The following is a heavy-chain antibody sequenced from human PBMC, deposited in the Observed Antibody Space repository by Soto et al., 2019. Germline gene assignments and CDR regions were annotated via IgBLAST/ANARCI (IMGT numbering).Heavy chain of an antibody. J-gene: IGHJ4*02. V-gene: IGHV3-7*05. Sequence: GGSLRLSCAASGFTFSSYWMSWVRQAPGKGLEWVANIKQDGSEKYYVDSVKGRFTISRDNAKNSLYLQMNSLRAEDTAVYYCARIYDSSGYYGLYFDYWGQGTLVTVS. D-gene: IGHD3-22*01. CDR2: IKQDGSEK. CDR1: GFTFSSYW. CDR3: ARIYDSSGYYGLYFDY.